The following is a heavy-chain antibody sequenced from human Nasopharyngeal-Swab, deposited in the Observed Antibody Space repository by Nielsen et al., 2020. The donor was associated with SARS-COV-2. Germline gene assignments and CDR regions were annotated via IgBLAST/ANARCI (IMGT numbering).Heavy chain of an antibody. CDR1: GLPLSARGMC. CDR2: INWDDHK. V-gene: IGHV2-70*01. D-gene: IGHD3-10*01. Sequence: GPTLVKPPQTLTPTCTFSGLPLSARGMCVTWIRQTPGKALEWLALINWDDHKYYSTSLRTRLNISKDTSKHQVVLTMTNMDPVDTGTYYCARMYSTGYYYYGMDVWGQGTTVTVSS. CDR3: ARMYSTGYYYYGMDV. J-gene: IGHJ6*02.